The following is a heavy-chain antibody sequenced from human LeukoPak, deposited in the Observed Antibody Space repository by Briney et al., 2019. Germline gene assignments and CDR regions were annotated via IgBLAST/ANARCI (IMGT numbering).Heavy chain of an antibody. V-gene: IGHV4-34*01. Sequence: SETLSLTCAVYGGSFSGYSRNWIRQPPVKGLEWIGEINHSGGTNYNPSLKSRVTISVDTSKKQFSLKLSSVTAADTAVYYCARGVDYYGVWGQGTLVTVSS. CDR1: GGSFSGYS. CDR2: INHSGGT. CDR3: ARGVDYYGV. J-gene: IGHJ4*02. D-gene: IGHD3-10*01.